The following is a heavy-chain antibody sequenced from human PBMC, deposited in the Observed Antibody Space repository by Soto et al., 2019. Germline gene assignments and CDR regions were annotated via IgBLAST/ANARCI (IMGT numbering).Heavy chain of an antibody. CDR1: GYTLTELS. D-gene: IGHD3-3*01. V-gene: IGHV1-24*01. Sequence: ASLKVSCKVSGYTLTELSMHWVRQAPGKGLEWMGGFDPEDGETIYAQKFQGRVTMTEDTSTDTAYMELSSLRSEDTAVYYCATDRYETTILGRGDYYYYGMDVWGQGTTVTVSS. J-gene: IGHJ6*02. CDR2: FDPEDGET. CDR3: ATDRYETTILGRGDYYYYGMDV.